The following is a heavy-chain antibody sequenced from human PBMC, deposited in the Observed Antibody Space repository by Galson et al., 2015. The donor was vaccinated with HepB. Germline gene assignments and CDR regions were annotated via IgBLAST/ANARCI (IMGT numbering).Heavy chain of an antibody. V-gene: IGHV3-9*01. CDR2: ISWNSGSI. Sequence: SLRLSCAASGFTFDDYAMHWVRQAPGKGLEWVSGISWNSGSIGYADSVKGRFTISRDNAKNSLYLQMNSLRAEDTALYYCAKVTLGAFDIWGQGTMVTVSS. CDR1: GFTFDDYA. CDR3: AKVTLGAFDI. J-gene: IGHJ3*02.